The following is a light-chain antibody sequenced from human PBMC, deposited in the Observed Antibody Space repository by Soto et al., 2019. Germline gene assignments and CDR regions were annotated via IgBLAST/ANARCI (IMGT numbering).Light chain of an antibody. CDR1: QSVSSN. CDR3: QQSNNLPSYT. CDR2: GAS. Sequence: EIVMTQSPATLSVSPGERATLSCRASQSVSSNLAWYQQKPGQAPRLLIYGASTRATGIPARFSGSGSGTEFTLTISSLWSVRFAVYYYQQSNNLPSYTFGQGTKLEIK. V-gene: IGKV3D-15*01. J-gene: IGKJ2*01.